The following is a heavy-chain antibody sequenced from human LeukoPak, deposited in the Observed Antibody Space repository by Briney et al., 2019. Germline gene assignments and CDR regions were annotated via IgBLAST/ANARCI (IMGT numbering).Heavy chain of an antibody. V-gene: IGHV1-2*02. CDR2: INPNSGGT. J-gene: IGHJ6*02. CDR1: GYTFTGYY. Sequence: ASVKVSCEASGYTFTGYYMHWVRQAPGQGLEWMGWINPNSGGTNYAQKFQGRVTMTRDTPISTAYMELSRLRSDDTAVYYCAREFSGNPGYYGMDVWGQGTTVTVSS. CDR3: AREFSGNPGYYGMDV. D-gene: IGHD3-10*01.